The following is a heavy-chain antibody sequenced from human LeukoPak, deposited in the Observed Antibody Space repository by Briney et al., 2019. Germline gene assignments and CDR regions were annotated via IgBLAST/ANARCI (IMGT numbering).Heavy chain of an antibody. Sequence: PSETLSLTCTVSGGSISSYYWIWIRQPPGKGLEWIGYVYYSGNTYYNPSLKSRVTISVDTSKNQFSLQLTSVTAADTAVYYRARSDSSSSLVLGSYYGMDVWGQGTTVTVSS. V-gene: IGHV4-59*04. CDR2: VYYSGNT. CDR3: ARSDSSSSLVLGSYYGMDV. J-gene: IGHJ6*02. CDR1: GGSISSYY. D-gene: IGHD6-6*01.